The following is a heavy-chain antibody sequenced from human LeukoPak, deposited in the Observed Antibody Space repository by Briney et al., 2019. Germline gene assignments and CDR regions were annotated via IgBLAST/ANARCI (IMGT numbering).Heavy chain of an antibody. D-gene: IGHD2-2*01. CDR1: GITFRNFA. CDR3: ARSSIVSGYCSSTICPYYFDS. Sequence: GGSLRLSCAASGITFRNFAMSWVRQAPGKGLEWVSVIYSGGSIYYADSVKGRFTISRDNSKNTLYLQMNSLRAEDTAVYYCARSSIVSGYCSSTICPYYFDSWGQGTLVTVSS. J-gene: IGHJ4*02. CDR2: IYSGGSI. V-gene: IGHV3-66*01.